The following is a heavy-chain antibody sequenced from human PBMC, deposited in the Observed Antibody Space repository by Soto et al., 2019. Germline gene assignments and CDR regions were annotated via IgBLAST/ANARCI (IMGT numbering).Heavy chain of an antibody. CDR3: ARDANCGGDCYSGFDY. J-gene: IGHJ4*02. D-gene: IGHD2-21*02. Sequence: TLSLTCTVSGGSISSVGYYWSWIRQHPGKGLEWIGYIYYSGSTYYNPSLKSRVTISVDTSKNQFSLKLSSVTAADTAVYYCARDANCGGDCYSGFDYWGQGTLVTVSS. V-gene: IGHV4-31*03. CDR1: GGSISSVGYY. CDR2: IYYSGST.